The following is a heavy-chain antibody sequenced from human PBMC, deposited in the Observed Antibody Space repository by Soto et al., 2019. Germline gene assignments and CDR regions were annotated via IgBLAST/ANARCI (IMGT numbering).Heavy chain of an antibody. J-gene: IGHJ4*02. V-gene: IGHV4-31*03. Sequence: PSETLSLTCTVSGGSISSGGYYWSWIRQHPGKGLEWIGYIYYSGSTYYNPSLKSRVTISVDTSKNQFSLKLSSVTAADTAVYYCARGFGRRAYFDYWGQGXLVTVSS. CDR3: ARGFGRRAYFDY. D-gene: IGHD1-26*01. CDR2: IYYSGST. CDR1: GGSISSGGYY.